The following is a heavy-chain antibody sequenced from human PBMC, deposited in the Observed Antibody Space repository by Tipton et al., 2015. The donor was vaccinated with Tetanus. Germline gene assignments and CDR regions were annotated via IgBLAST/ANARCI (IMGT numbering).Heavy chain of an antibody. V-gene: IGHV3-33*01. J-gene: IGHJ4*02. CDR3: AREADCSGGSCFSGDFDN. CDR2: SWYDGTDQ. CDR1: GFIFSSYG. Sequence: SLRLSCAASGFIFSSYGIHWVRQALGKGLEWVAVSWYDGTDQYYADSVKGRFTISRDNSKNTLYLQMNSLRAEDTVLYYCAREADCSGGSCFSGDFDNWGQGTQVTVSS. D-gene: IGHD2-15*01.